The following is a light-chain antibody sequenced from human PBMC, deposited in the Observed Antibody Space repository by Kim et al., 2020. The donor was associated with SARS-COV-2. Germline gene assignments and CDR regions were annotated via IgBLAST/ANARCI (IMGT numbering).Light chain of an antibody. CDR3: LYYYGGAWV. CDR2: STI. V-gene: IGLV7-43*01. J-gene: IGLJ3*02. CDR1: TRVVTNGKY. Sequence: PGGTITLTCASSTRVVTNGKYPGWFQQTPGQAPRHLIYSTINRQAWTPARFSGSLLGGKAALTLSGVQPEDEGDYYCLYYYGGAWVFGGGTQLTVL.